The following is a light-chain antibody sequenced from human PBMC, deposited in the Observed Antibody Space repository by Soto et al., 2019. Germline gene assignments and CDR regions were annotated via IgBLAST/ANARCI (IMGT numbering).Light chain of an antibody. V-gene: IGKV1-9*01. Sequence: IQLTQSPSSLSASVGDRVTVTCRASQGISSYLAWYQQKPGKAPKLLIYAASSLQSGVPSRFRGSGSGTDFTLTISSLRPEDFATYYGQQLNSYPRTFGPGTKVDIK. J-gene: IGKJ3*01. CDR3: QQLNSYPRT. CDR2: AAS. CDR1: QGISSY.